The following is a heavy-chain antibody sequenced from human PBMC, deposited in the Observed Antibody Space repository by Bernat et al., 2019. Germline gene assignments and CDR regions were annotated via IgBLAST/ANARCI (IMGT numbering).Heavy chain of an antibody. D-gene: IGHD3-3*01. CDR1: GGTFSSYA. J-gene: IGHJ6*02. Sequence: QVQLVQSGAEVKKPGSSVKVSCKASGGTFSSYAISWVRQAPGQGLEWMGGIIPIFGTANYAQKFQGRVTITADESTSTAYMELSSLRSEDTDVYYCARRSAWGTIFGVVNAFRYYYYGMDVWGQGTTVTVSS. CDR3: ARRSAWGTIFGVVNAFRYYYYGMDV. CDR2: IIPIFGTA. V-gene: IGHV1-69*12.